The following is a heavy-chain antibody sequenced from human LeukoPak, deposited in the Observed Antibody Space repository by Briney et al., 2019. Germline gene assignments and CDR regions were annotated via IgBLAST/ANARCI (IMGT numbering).Heavy chain of an antibody. CDR3: ARDATMVPLYYYYYMDV. Sequence: SETLSLTCAVYGDSFSDYYWSWIRQPPGKGPEWIGEINHSGTTNSHPSLKSRVTISADTSNNQVSLKLASVTAADTAVYYCARDATMVPLYYYYYMDVWGKGTTVTVSS. J-gene: IGHJ6*03. CDR2: INHSGTT. D-gene: IGHD3-10*01. CDR1: GDSFSDYY. V-gene: IGHV4-34*01.